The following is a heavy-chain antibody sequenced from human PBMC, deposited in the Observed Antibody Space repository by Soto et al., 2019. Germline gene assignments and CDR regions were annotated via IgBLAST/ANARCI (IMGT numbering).Heavy chain of an antibody. V-gene: IGHV3-11*01. CDR3: ARSLRPSYYYGMDV. CDR1: GFTFSDYY. Sequence: PGGSLRLSCAASGFTFSDYYMSWIRQAPGKGLEWVSNISNNGSTKYYVDSVKGRFTISRDNAKNSLYLQMNSLRAEDTAVYYCARSLRPSYYYGMDVWGQGTTVTVSS. CDR2: ISNNGSTK. D-gene: IGHD3-16*01. J-gene: IGHJ6*02.